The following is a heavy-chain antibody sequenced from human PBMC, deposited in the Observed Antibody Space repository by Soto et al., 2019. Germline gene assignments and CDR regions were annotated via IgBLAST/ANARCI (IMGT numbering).Heavy chain of an antibody. CDR1: GFTFSSYS. Sequence: EVQLVESGGGLVKPGGSLRLSCAASGFTFSSYSMNWVRKAPGKGLEWVSSISSSSSYIYYADSVKGRFTISRDNAMNPLYLQMNSLRAEDTAVYYCASYCSSTSCYGGDAFDIWGQGTMVTVSS. V-gene: IGHV3-21*01. J-gene: IGHJ3*02. CDR3: ASYCSSTSCYGGDAFDI. CDR2: ISSSSSYI. D-gene: IGHD2-2*01.